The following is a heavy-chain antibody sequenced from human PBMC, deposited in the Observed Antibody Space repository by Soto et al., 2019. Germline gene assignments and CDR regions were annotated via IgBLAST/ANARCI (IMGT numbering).Heavy chain of an antibody. D-gene: IGHD6-6*01. CDR1: GFTLSGVD. CDR3: AKGGWYTSSSRSDC. J-gene: IGHJ4*02. Sequence: QVQLVESGGGVVQPGTSLRLSCSASGFTLSGVDMHWVRQAPGKGLEWVAVMSYDGRNQYYADSVKGRFTVSRDSSKSTLQLEMNSLRTEDAAVYYWAKGGWYTSSSRSDCWGQGTLVTVSS. V-gene: IGHV3-30*18. CDR2: MSYDGRNQ.